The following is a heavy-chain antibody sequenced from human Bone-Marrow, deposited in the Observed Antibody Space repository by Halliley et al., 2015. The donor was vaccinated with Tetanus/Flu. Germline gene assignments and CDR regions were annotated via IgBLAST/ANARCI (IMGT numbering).Heavy chain of an antibody. CDR3: ARVSLGSCPSRRFYSPYFYC. Sequence: LRLSCTVSGDSVSSSSYYWSWIRQPPGKGLEWIGYVYNSGRTNNNPSLKSRVTISVDTSKHQFSLKLSSVTAADTAVFFCARVSLGSCPSRRFYSPYFYCWGQGALVTVAS. J-gene: IGHJ4*02. CDR1: GDSVSSSSYY. V-gene: IGHV4-61*01. D-gene: IGHD6-13*01. CDR2: VYNSGRT.